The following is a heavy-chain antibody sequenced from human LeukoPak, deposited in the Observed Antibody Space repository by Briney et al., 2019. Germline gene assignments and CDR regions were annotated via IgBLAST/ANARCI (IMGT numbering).Heavy chain of an antibody. CDR1: GFTFSSYL. CDR3: AREAPYDFWSDYPYFDY. CDR2: IKQDGSEK. J-gene: IGHJ4*02. V-gene: IGHV3-7*01. Sequence: GGSLRLSCAASGFTFSSYLMTWVRQAPGKGLEWVANIKQDGSEKYYVDSVKGRFTISGDNARKSLYLQMNSLRVEDTAVYYCAREAPYDFWSDYPYFDYWGQGTLVTVSS. D-gene: IGHD3-3*01.